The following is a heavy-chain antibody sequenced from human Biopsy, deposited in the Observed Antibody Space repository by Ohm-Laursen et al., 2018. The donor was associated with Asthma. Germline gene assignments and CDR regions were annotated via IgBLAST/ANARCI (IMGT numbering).Heavy chain of an antibody. J-gene: IGHJ3*01. CDR3: ARDALHDNSAYIGDAFDF. D-gene: IGHD3-22*01. Sequence: SSVKVSCKASGDSFSNYAISWVRQAPRQGLEWMGGLIPVLGTADYAQMFEGRVTITADESTSTAYMELNRLRSDDTAVYYCARDALHDNSAYIGDAFDFWGQGTMVTVPS. V-gene: IGHV1-69*01. CDR1: GDSFSNYA. CDR2: LIPVLGTA.